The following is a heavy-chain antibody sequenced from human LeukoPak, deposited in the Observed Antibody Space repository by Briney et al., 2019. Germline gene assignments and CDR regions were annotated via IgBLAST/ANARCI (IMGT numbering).Heavy chain of an antibody. CDR1: GFTFSSYE. J-gene: IGHJ6*03. CDR3: ARSYGDYGRYYYYYYYMDV. CDR2: ISSSGSTI. Sequence: GGSLRLSCAASGFTFSSYEMNWVRQAPGKGLEWVSYISSSGSTIYYADSVKGRFTISRDNAKNSLYLQMNSLRAEDTAVYYCARSYGDYGRYYYYYYYMDVWGKGTTVTISS. D-gene: IGHD4-17*01. V-gene: IGHV3-48*03.